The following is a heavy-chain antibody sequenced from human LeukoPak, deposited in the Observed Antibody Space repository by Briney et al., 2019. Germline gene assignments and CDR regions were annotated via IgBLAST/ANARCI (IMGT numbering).Heavy chain of an antibody. Sequence: TSVKVSCKASGYTFTGHYMNWVRLAPGQGLEWMGWINPTGGTTYAQKFQDRVTMTRDTSINTAYMELSGLRSDDTAVYYCARDLGWSSSHWGQGTLVTVSS. V-gene: IGHV1-2*02. J-gene: IGHJ4*02. D-gene: IGHD6-6*01. CDR2: INPTGGT. CDR1: GYTFTGHY. CDR3: ARDLGWSSSH.